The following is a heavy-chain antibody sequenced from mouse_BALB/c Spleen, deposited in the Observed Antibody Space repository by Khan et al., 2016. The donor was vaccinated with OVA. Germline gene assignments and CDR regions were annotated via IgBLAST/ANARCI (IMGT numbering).Heavy chain of an antibody. CDR2: INPGSGGT. CDR3: AGGGYGSLAY. V-gene: IGHV1-54*01. J-gene: IGHJ3*01. D-gene: IGHD1-1*02. CDR1: GYSFTDYL. Sequence: QVQLKQSGAELARPGTSVKVSCKASGYSFTDYLIDWVNQRPGQGLEWIGVINPGSGGTNYNEKFTGKATLTADKSSSTAYMQLSSLTSDDSAVYFCAGGGYGSLAYWGQGTLVTVSA.